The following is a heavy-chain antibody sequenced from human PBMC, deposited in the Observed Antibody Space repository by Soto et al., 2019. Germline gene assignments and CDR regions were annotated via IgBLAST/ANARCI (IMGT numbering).Heavy chain of an antibody. V-gene: IGHV3-23*01. D-gene: IGHD4-17*01. CDR1: GLRFNSYA. Sequence: GGSLRLACAACGLRFNSYAMTWVGQAQGKGLESVSAISGSGGSTYYADSVKGRFTISRDNSKNTLYLQMNSLRAEDTAVYYCAKAYGATGWDFDYWGQGPLVTVSS. CDR2: ISGSGGST. CDR3: AKAYGATGWDFDY. J-gene: IGHJ4*02.